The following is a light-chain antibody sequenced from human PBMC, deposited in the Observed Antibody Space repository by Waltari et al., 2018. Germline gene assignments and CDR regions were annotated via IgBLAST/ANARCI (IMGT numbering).Light chain of an antibody. J-gene: IGLJ2*01. CDR2: DVS. Sequence: QSALTQPASVSGSPGQSVTIFRAGTSNDVGGYNSVSWDQEHPGQAPRVIIYDVSDRPSGVSDRFSGSKSGNTASLTSSGLQAEDEADYYCSSQSSNDVVLVGGGTKLTVL. CDR3: SSQSSNDVVL. V-gene: IGLV2-14*01. CDR1: SNDVGGYNS.